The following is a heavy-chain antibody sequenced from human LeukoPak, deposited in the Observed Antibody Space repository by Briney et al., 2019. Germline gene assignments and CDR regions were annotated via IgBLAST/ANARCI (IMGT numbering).Heavy chain of an antibody. J-gene: IGHJ3*02. D-gene: IGHD6-13*01. CDR3: ASNGYSSSWYEVGAFDI. Sequence: GGSLRLSCAASGFTFSSYAMHWVRQAPGKGLEWVAVISYDGSNKYYADSVKGRFTISRDNAKNSLYLQMNSLRAEDTAVYYCASNGYSSSWYEVGAFDIWGQGTMVTVSS. V-gene: IGHV3-30*04. CDR1: GFTFSSYA. CDR2: ISYDGSNK.